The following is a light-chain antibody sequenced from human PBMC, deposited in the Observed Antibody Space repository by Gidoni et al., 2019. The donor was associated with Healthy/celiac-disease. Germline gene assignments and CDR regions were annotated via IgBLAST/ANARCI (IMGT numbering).Light chain of an antibody. Sequence: SYELTQPPSVSVYPGQTARITCPGAALSKQYTFWYKQKPGQAPVLVLYKDSQRPPGFPERFSGSTSGTTVTLTISGVQAEDEADYYCQSADSSGTYWVFGGGTKLTVL. CDR1: ALSKQY. J-gene: IGLJ3*02. CDR2: KDS. V-gene: IGLV3-25*03. CDR3: QSADSSGTYWV.